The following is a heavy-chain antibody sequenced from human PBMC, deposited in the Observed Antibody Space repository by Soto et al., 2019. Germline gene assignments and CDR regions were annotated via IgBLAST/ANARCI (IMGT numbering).Heavy chain of an antibody. V-gene: IGHV4-59*08. CDR3: ARRGKQLATDYYYYMDV. J-gene: IGHJ6*03. Sequence: QVQLQESGPGLVKPSETLSLTCTVSGGSISSYYWSWIRQPPGKGLEWIGYIYYSGSSNYNPSLKSRVTISVDTSKNQFSLKLSSVTAADTAVYYCARRGKQLATDYYYYMDVWGKGTTVTVSS. D-gene: IGHD6-6*01. CDR1: GGSISSYY. CDR2: IYYSGSS.